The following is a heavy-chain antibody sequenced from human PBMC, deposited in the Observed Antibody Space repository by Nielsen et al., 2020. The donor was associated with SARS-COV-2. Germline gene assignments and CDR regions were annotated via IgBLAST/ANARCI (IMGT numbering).Heavy chain of an antibody. Sequence: GESLKISCTASGFTFSDSFMSWIRQAPGKGLEWVSYISGSGSYTNYADSLKGRFTISRDNAKNSLYLQMDSLRAEDTAVYYCARQLLAWGQGTLVTVSS. CDR2: ISGSGSYT. CDR3: ARQLLA. D-gene: IGHD5-24*01. V-gene: IGHV3-11*06. CDR1: GFTFSDSF. J-gene: IGHJ5*02.